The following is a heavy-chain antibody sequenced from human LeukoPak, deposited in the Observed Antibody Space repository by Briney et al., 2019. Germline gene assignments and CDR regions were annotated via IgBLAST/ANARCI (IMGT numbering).Heavy chain of an antibody. CDR1: GGTFSSYA. J-gene: IGHJ4*02. CDR3: ARGKNCSGGSCYLPTG. D-gene: IGHD2-15*01. V-gene: IGHV1-69*01. CDR2: IIPIFGTA. Sequence: SVKVSCKASGGTFSSYAISWVRQATGQGLEWMGGIIPIFGTANYAQKFQGRVTITADESTSTAYMELSSLRSEDTAVYYCARGKNCSGGSCYLPTGWGQGTLVTVSS.